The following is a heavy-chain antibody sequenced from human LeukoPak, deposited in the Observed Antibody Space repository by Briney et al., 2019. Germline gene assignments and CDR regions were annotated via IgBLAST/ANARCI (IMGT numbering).Heavy chain of an antibody. J-gene: IGHJ4*02. CDR2: INHSGST. D-gene: IGHD6-19*01. CDR1: GGSFSGYY. CDR3: ARAIRGYSSGWYELFYFDY. Sequence: PSETLSLTFAVYGGSFSGYYWSWIRQPPGKGLDWIGEINHSGSTNFNPSLKSRVTISVDTSKNQFSLKLSSVTAADTAVYYCARAIRGYSSGWYELFYFDYWGQGTLVTVS. V-gene: IGHV4-34*01.